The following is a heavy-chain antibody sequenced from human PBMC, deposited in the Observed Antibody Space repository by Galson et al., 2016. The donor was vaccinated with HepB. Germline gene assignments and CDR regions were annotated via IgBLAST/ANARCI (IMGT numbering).Heavy chain of an antibody. V-gene: IGHV3-49*04. Sequence: SLRLSCAASGFTFSSYSMTWVRQAPGKGLEWVGFISSNAYGGTTEFAASVKDRFTISRDDSKSIAYLQMNSLKIEDTAVYYCTDGGGIAAAARGLNHWGQGTLVTVSS. CDR1: GFTFSSYS. J-gene: IGHJ5*02. CDR3: TDGGGIAAAARGLNH. CDR2: ISSNAYGGTT. D-gene: IGHD6-13*01.